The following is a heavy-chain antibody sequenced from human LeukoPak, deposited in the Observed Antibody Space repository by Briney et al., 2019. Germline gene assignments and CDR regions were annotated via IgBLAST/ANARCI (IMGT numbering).Heavy chain of an antibody. J-gene: IGHJ4*02. CDR1: GFTFSSYG. CDR3: AKHWTEVEMATMTDY. V-gene: IGHV3-23*01. CDR2: ISGSGGST. Sequence: GGSLRLSCVVSGFTFSSYGMSWVRQAPGKGLEWVSAISGSGGSTYYADSVKGRFTISRDNSKNTLYLQMNSLRAEDTAVYYCAKHWTEVEMATMTDYWGQGTLVTVSS. D-gene: IGHD5-24*01.